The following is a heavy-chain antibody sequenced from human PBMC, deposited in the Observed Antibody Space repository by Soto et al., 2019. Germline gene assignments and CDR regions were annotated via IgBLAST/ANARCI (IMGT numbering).Heavy chain of an antibody. V-gene: IGHV1-3*01. CDR1: GYTFTSYD. CDR3: ARDSGGMDV. J-gene: IGHJ6*02. CDR2: SNAGNGNT. Sequence: QAQLVQSGAEVKKPGASVKISCKTSGYTFTSYDLHWVRQAPGQRLEWMGWSNAGNGNTKYSQKFQGRVSITRDTSASTADMELRSLRSEDTAVYYCARDSGGMDVCGQGTTFTFSS.